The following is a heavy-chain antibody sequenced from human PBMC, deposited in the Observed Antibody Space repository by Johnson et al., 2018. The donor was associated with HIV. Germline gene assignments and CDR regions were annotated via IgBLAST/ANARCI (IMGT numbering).Heavy chain of an antibody. D-gene: IGHD4-17*01. CDR2: IKQDGSQK. CDR3: AKVLDYGNAFDI. CDR1: RFSFSTYW. V-gene: IGHV3-7*01. Sequence: VQLVESGGGVVQPGRSLRLSCAASRFSFSTYWMSWVRQAPGKGLEWVANIKQDGSQKYYVDSVKGRFTISRDNAKNSLYLQMNSLRAEDTAVYYCAKVLDYGNAFDIWGQGTMVTVSS. J-gene: IGHJ3*02.